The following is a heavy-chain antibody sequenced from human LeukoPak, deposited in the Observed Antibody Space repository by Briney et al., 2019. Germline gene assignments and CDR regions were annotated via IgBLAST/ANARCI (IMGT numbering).Heavy chain of an antibody. Sequence: PGGSLRLSCAASGFTFSTYAMTWVRQAPGQGLEWVSSIRGSGGSTFYADSVKGRFTISRDNTRNTLYLQMNSLRTEDPALYYCARDPNGDYIGAFDIWGQGIMVTVSS. J-gene: IGHJ3*02. CDR1: GFTFSTYA. V-gene: IGHV3-23*01. D-gene: IGHD2-8*01. CDR3: ARDPNGDYIGAFDI. CDR2: IRGSGGST.